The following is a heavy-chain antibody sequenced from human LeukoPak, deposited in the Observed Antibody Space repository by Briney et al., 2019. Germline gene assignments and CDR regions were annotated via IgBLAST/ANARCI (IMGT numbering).Heavy chain of an antibody. CDR1: GFTFSSYG. D-gene: IGHD2-15*01. CDR2: IYSGGTT. CDR3: ARDCSGGSCFFDY. J-gene: IGHJ4*02. Sequence: GGSLRLSCAASGFTFSSYGMRWVRQAPGKGLEWVSVIYSGGTTYYADSVKGRFTISRDNSKNTLYLQMHSLRAEDTAVYYCARDCSGGSCFFDYWGQGTLVTVSS. V-gene: IGHV3-NL1*01.